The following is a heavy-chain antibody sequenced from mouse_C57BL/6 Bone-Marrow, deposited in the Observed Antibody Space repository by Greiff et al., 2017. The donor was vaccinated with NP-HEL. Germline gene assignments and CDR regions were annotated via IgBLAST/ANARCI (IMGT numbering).Heavy chain of an antibody. D-gene: IGHD2-3*01. J-gene: IGHJ3*01. CDR3: ARSEGWLLSAWFAY. CDR1: GYTFTSYW. CDR2: IDPSDSYT. V-gene: IGHV1-69*01. Sequence: QVQLKQPGAELVMPGASVKLSCKASGYTFTSYWMHWVKQRPGQGLEWIGEIDPSDSYTNYNQKFKGKSTLTVDKSSSTAYMQLSSLTSEDSAVYYCARSEGWLLSAWFAYWGQGTLVTVSA.